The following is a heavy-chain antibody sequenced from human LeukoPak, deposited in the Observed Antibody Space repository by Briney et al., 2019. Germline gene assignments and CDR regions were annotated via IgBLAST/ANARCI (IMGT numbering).Heavy chain of an antibody. D-gene: IGHD4-17*01. V-gene: IGHV3-33*01. J-gene: IGHJ5*02. Sequence: GRSLRLSCAASGFTFSSYGMHWVRQAPGKGLEWVAVIWYDGSNKYYADSVKGRFTTSRDNSKNTLYLQMNSLRAEDTAVYYCARELRATRDWFDPWGQGTLVTVSS. CDR2: IWYDGSNK. CDR3: ARELRATRDWFDP. CDR1: GFTFSSYG.